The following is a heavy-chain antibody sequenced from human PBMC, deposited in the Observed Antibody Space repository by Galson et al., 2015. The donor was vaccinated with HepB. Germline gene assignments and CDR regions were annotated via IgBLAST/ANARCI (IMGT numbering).Heavy chain of an antibody. CDR2: INQDGSEK. D-gene: IGHD6-13*01. J-gene: IGHJ4*02. V-gene: IGHV3-7*01. Sequence: SLRLSCAASGFSFRNYWMNWVRQAPGKGLGWVATINQDGSEKYYVDSVKGRFTISRDNGKNSVYLQMNSLRAEDMAVYYCATTPRPATAYWGQGTLVTVSS. CDR1: GFSFRNYW. CDR3: ATTPRPATAY.